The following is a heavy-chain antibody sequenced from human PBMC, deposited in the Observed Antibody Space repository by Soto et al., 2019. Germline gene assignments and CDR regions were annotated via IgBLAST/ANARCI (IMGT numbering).Heavy chain of an antibody. CDR2: IIPVFGTP. D-gene: IGHD3-16*01. CDR3: ARGDSPYVWFNEF. CDR1: GGLFSSYA. Sequence: QEQLVQSGAEVKRPGSSVKVSCKDSGGLFSSYAISWVRQAPGQGLEWMGGIIPVFGTPYYAQKFQGRVTISADESTNTAYLELSRLTSGDTAMYYCARGDSPYVWFNEFWGPGSLVTVSS. V-gene: IGHV1-69*01. J-gene: IGHJ4*02.